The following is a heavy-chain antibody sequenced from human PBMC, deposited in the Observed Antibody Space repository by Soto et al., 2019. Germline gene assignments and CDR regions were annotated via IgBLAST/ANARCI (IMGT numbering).Heavy chain of an antibody. CDR2: MNPNSGNT. CDR1: GYTFTSYD. D-gene: IGHD3-9*01. V-gene: IGHV1-8*01. CDR3: ARGTDILTGYYNKDY. Sequence: ASVKVSCKASGYTFTSYDINWVRQATGQGPEWMGWMNPNSGNTGYAQKFQGRVTMTRNTSISTAYMELSSLRSEDTAVYYCARGTDILTGYYNKDYWGQGTLVTVSS. J-gene: IGHJ4*02.